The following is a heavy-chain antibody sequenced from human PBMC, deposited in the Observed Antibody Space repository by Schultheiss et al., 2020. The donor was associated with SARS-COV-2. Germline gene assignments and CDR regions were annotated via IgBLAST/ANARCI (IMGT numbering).Heavy chain of an antibody. Sequence: ASVKVSCKASGYTFTSYYMHWVRQAPGQGLEWMGIINPSGGSTSYAQKFQGRVTMTRDTSTSTVYMELSSLRSEDTAVYYCAREAYEGNCSSTSCQLNYYYYGMDVWGQGTTVTVSS. CDR1: GYTFTSYY. V-gene: IGHV1-46*01. D-gene: IGHD2-2*01. CDR3: AREAYEGNCSSTSCQLNYYYYGMDV. J-gene: IGHJ6*02. CDR2: INPSGGST.